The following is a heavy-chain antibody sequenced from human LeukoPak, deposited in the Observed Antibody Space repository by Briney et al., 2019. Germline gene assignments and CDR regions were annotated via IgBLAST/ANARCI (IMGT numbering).Heavy chain of an antibody. CDR1: GFTFSDYY. CDR3: ARESVAAASDY. Sequence: PGGSLRLSCAASGFTFSDYYMSWVRQAPGKGLEWVSSISSSSSYIYYADSVKGRFTISRDNAKNSLYLQMNSLRAEDTAVYYCARESVAAASDYWGQGTLVTVSS. CDR2: ISSSSSYI. V-gene: IGHV3-21*01. J-gene: IGHJ4*02. D-gene: IGHD6-13*01.